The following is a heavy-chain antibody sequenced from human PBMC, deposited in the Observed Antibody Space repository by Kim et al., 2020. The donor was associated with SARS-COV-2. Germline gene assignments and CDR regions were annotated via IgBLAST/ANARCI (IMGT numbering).Heavy chain of an antibody. D-gene: IGHD2-2*01. CDR3: ARASPPLKYCSSTSCQLLNFDY. Sequence: GGSLRLSCAASGFTFSSYSMNWVRQAPGKGLEWVSYISSSSSTIYYADSVKGRFTISRDNAKNSLYLQMNSLRDEDTAVYYCARASPPLKYCSSTSCQLLNFDYWGQGTLVTVSS. J-gene: IGHJ4*02. CDR1: GFTFSSYS. CDR2: ISSSSSTI. V-gene: IGHV3-48*02.